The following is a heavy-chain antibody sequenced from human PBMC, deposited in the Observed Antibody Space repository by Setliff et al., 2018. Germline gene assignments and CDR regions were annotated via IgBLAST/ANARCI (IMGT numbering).Heavy chain of an antibody. D-gene: IGHD5-12*01. CDR3: ARHRVGNSGYAIPILDF. CDR2: IYPSNSNI. CDR1: GYSFLIYW. V-gene: IGHV5-51*01. J-gene: IGHJ4*02. Sequence: VESLKISCQASGYSFLIYWIAWVRQMPGKGLEWMGIIYPSNSNIKYSPSFEAQITFSVDKSITTAYLQWSSLKASDTAIYYCARHRVGNSGYAIPILDFWGQGALVTVSS.